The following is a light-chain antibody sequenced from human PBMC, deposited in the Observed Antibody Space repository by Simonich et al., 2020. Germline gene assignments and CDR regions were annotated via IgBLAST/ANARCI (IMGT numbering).Light chain of an antibody. CDR2: EFS. CDR1: SSDVGGYNY. V-gene: IGLV2-14*01. J-gene: IGLJ3*02. Sequence: QSALTQPASVSGSPGQSITISCTGTSSDVGGYNYVSWYQQHPGKAPKLMIYEFSKRPYGVSTRFSGPKSGNTASLTISGLQAEDEADYYCSSYTSSSTWVFGGGTKLTVL. CDR3: SSYTSSSTWV.